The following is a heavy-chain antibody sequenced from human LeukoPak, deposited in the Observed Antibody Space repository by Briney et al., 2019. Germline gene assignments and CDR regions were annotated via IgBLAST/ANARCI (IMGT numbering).Heavy chain of an antibody. J-gene: IGHJ4*02. CDR1: GFTFDDYA. CDR2: ISWNSGSI. D-gene: IGHD1-26*01. V-gene: IGHV3-9*01. CDR3: AKSSRYSGSPMLDYFDY. Sequence: GGSLRLSCAASGFTFDDYAMHWARQAPGKGLEWVSGISWNSGSIGYADSVKGRFTISRDNAKNSLYLQMNSLRAEDTALYYCAKSSRYSGSPMLDYFDYWGQGTLVTVSS.